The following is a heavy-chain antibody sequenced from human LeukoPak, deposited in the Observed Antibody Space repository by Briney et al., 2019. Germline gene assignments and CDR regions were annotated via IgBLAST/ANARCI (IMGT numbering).Heavy chain of an antibody. CDR1: GFTFNDYY. J-gene: IGHJ4*02. V-gene: IGHV3-23*01. Sequence: PGGSLRLSCAASGFTFNDYYMSWIRQAPGKGLEWVSAISGYGDSTYYADSVRGRFTISRDNSKNTLYLQMNSLRADDTAVYYCATRYSSWGYWGQGTLVTVSS. CDR3: ATRYSSWGY. CDR2: ISGYGDST. D-gene: IGHD6-6*01.